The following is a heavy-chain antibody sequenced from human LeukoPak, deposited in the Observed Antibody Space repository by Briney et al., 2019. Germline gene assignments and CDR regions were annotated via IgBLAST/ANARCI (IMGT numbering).Heavy chain of an antibody. D-gene: IGHD4-23*01. J-gene: IGHJ4*02. CDR2: ISGSGGST. CDR3: AKTPTGMVTGYFAY. V-gene: IGHV3-23*01. Sequence: PGGSLRLSCAASGFTFSSYAMGWVRQAPGKGPEWVSAISGSGGSTYYADSVKGRFTISRDNSKNTLYLQMNSLRAEDAAVYYCAKTPTGMVTGYFAYWGAGTLVTVSS. CDR1: GFTFSSYA.